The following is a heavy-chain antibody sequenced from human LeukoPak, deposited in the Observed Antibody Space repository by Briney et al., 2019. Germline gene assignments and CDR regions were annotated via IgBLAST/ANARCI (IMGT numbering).Heavy chain of an antibody. CDR3: ARSVLSGYSSSWYFV. D-gene: IGHD6-13*01. V-gene: IGHV3-21*01. CDR1: GFTFSSYS. CDR2: ISSSSSYI. J-gene: IGHJ4*02. Sequence: GGSLRLSCAASGFTFSSYSMNWVRQAPGKGLEWVSSISSSSSYIYYADSGKGRFTISRDNAKNSLYLQMNSLRAEDTAVYYCARSVLSGYSSSWYFVWGQGTLVTVSS.